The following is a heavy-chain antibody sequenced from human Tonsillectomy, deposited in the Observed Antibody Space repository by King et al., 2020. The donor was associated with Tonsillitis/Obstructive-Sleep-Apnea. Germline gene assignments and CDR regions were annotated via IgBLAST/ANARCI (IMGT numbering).Heavy chain of an antibody. D-gene: IGHD2-15*01. CDR1: GYSFTSYW. CDR2: IDPSDSYT. J-gene: IGHJ4*02. Sequence: VQLVESGAEVKKPGESLRISCKGSGYSFTSYWIRWVRQMPGKGLEWMGRIDPSDSYTNYSPSFQGHVTISADKSISTAYLQWSSLKASDTAMYYCARLLGYCSGGSCGDLGYWGQGTLVTVSS. CDR3: ARLLGYCSGGSCGDLGY. V-gene: IGHV5-10-1*03.